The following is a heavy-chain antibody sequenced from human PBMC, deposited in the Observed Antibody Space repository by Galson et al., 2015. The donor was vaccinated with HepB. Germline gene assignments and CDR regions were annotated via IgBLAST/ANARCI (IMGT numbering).Heavy chain of an antibody. J-gene: IGHJ4*02. D-gene: IGHD6-19*01. V-gene: IGHV1-46*04. CDR2: INTAGGGR. CDR1: GYSFTTHY. CDR3: ARAAYDNGWYPYDY. Sequence: SVKVSCKASGYSFTTHYIHWLRQASRQGLEWMGVINTAGGGRTYSQRLQDRVAMTRDTSTNTAFMELNSLKSEDTAIYYCARAAYDNGWYPYDYWGQGTLVTVSS.